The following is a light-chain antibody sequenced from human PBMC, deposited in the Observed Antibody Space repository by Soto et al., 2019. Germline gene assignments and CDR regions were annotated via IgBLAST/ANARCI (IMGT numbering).Light chain of an antibody. CDR3: QESYSTPAGT. V-gene: IGKV1-39*01. Sequence: DIQMTQSPSSLSASVGDRVTITCRASQSISNYLHWYQQKPGKAPKLLISVASTLQNGVPSRFSGSGSGTVFTLTISSLQPEDFATYYCQESYSTPAGTFGQGTKVEIK. CDR2: VAS. CDR1: QSISNY. J-gene: IGKJ1*01.